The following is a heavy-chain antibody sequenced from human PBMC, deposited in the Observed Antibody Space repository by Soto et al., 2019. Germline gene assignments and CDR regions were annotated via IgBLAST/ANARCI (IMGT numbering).Heavy chain of an antibody. V-gene: IGHV3-74*03. CDR2: INGDGSST. CDR1: GFTFSDFW. D-gene: IGHD2-2*01. CDR3: VRATAVSFAS. J-gene: IGHJ4*02. Sequence: GGSLRLSCAASGFTFSDFWIHWVRQPPGKGLVWVSRINGDGSSTAHADSVKGRFTISRDNARNMLFLHMNSLTAEDTALYFCVRATAVSFASWGPGTQVTVSS.